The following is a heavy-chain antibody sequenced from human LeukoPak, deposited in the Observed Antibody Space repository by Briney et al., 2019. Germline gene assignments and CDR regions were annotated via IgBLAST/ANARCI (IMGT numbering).Heavy chain of an antibody. CDR1: GGSISSYY. D-gene: IGHD4-17*01. CDR3: ARGAYGDPTSFDY. J-gene: IGHJ4*02. Sequence: NPSETLSLTCTVSGGSISSYYWSWIRQPPGKGLEWIGYIYYSGSTNYNPSLKSRVTISVDTSKNQFSLKLSSVTAADTAVYYCARGAYGDPTSFDYWGQGTLVTVSS. V-gene: IGHV4-59*01. CDR2: IYYSGST.